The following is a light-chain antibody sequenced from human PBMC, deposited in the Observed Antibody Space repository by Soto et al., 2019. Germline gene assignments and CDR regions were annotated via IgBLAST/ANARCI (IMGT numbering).Light chain of an antibody. Sequence: QLVLTQSPSASASLGASVKLTCTLSSGHSNYAIAWHQQQPEKGPRYLMKLNSDGSHSKGDGIPDRFSGSSSGAERYLTISSLQSVDERDYYCQTWGTGTPWVFGGGTKLTVL. CDR1: SGHSNYA. J-gene: IGLJ3*02. V-gene: IGLV4-69*01. CDR2: LNSDGSH. CDR3: QTWGTGTPWV.